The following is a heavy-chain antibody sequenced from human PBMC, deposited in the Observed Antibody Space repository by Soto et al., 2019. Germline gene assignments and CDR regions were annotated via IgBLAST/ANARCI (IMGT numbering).Heavy chain of an antibody. CDR3: ARAFAGFGAYWYFDL. Sequence: SETLSLTCTVSGGSITDYYWSWIRQPPGKALEWIGYGYHSVSIHYNPSLKTRVTISVDTSEDQFSLRLSSVTAADTAVYYCARAFAGFGAYWYFDLWGRGTLVTVSS. CDR1: GGSITDYY. D-gene: IGHD3-16*01. V-gene: IGHV4-59*01. CDR2: GYHSVSI. J-gene: IGHJ2*01.